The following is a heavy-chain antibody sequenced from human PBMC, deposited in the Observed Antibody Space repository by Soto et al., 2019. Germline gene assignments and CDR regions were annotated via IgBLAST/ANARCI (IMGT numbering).Heavy chain of an antibody. CDR2: INHSGST. V-gene: IGHV4-34*01. D-gene: IGHD6-13*01. Sequence: SETLSLTCAVYGGSFSGYYWSWIRQPPGKGLEWIGEINHSGSTNYNPSLKSRVTISVDTSKNQFSLKLSSVTAADTAVYYCARVPLSDLADPIYYFDYWGQGTLVTVSS. J-gene: IGHJ4*02. CDR3: ARVPLSDLADPIYYFDY. CDR1: GGSFSGYY.